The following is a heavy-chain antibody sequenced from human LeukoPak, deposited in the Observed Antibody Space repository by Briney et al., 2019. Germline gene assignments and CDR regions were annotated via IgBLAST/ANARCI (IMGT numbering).Heavy chain of an antibody. CDR1: GGTFSSYA. CDR2: IIPIFGTA. Sequence: SVKVSCKASGGTFSSYAISWVRQAPGQGLEWMGGIIPIFGTANYAQKFQGRVTITADESTSTAYMELSSLRSEDTAVYYCARDLIRGARSFDYWGQGTLVTVSS. CDR3: ARDLIRGARSFDY. D-gene: IGHD3-10*01. V-gene: IGHV1-69*01. J-gene: IGHJ4*02.